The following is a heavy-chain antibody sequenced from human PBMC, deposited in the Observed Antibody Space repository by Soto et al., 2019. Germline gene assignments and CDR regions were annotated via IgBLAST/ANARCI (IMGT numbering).Heavy chain of an antibody. V-gene: IGHV3-64*01. CDR1: GFTFSSYA. D-gene: IGHD6-25*01. CDR2: ISSHGGST. CDR3: ATEHDGSGCYVH. Sequence: EVQLVESGGGLVQPGGSLRLSCAASGFTFSSYAMHWVRQAPGKGLEYVSAISSHGGSTYYANSVKGRFTISRDNSRNTLYLQMGSLRAEDMAVYYCATEHDGSGCYVHWGQGTLVTVSS. J-gene: IGHJ4*02.